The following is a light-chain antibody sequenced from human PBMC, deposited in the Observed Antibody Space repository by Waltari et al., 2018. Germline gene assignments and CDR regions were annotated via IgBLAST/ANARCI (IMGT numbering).Light chain of an antibody. J-gene: IGKJ2*01. CDR3: QQANSYPRT. CDR1: QATGSS. Sequence: DIRLTQSPSFLSASVGDRVTISCRASQATGSSFAWYQQKPGKAPRLLNYAASTLEGGVPPRFSGSGSGTEFTLTISSLQPEDVATYYCQQANSYPRTFGQGTKLEI. V-gene: IGKV1-9*01. CDR2: AAS.